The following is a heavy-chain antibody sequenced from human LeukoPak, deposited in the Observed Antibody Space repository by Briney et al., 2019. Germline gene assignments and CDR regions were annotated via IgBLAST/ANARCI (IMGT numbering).Heavy chain of an antibody. V-gene: IGHV1-2*02. CDR2: TNPDSGGA. D-gene: IGHD6-19*01. CDR1: GYTFTGYY. CDR3: ARDLGFRGYSSDWSSG. J-gene: IGHJ4*02. Sequence: ASVKVSCKASGYTFTGYYMHWVRQAPGQGFEWMGWTNPDSGGANYAQRFQGRVTMTRDTSISTAYMELSRLRSDDTAVYYCARDLGFRGYSSDWSSGWGQGTLVTVSS.